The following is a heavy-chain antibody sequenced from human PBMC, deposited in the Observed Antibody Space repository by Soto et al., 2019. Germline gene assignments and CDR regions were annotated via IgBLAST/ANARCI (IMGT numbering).Heavy chain of an antibody. D-gene: IGHD7-27*01. CDR2: ISYDGSNK. CDR1: GFTFSSYG. CDR3: AKCFPASTGVRRVAAFDI. J-gene: IGHJ3*02. Sequence: GGSLRLSCAASGFTFSSYGMHWVRQAPGKGLEWVAVISYDGSNKYYADSVKGRFTISRDNSKNTLYLQMNSLRAEDTAVYYCAKCFPASTGVRRVAAFDIWGQGTMVTVSS. V-gene: IGHV3-30*18.